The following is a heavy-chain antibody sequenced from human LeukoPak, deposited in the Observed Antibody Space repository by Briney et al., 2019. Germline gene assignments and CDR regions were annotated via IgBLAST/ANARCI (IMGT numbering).Heavy chain of an antibody. CDR1: GFTFSSYA. Sequence: GGSLRLSRAASGFTFSSYAMHWVRQAPGKGLEWVAVISYDGSNKYYADSVKGRFTISRDNSKNTLYLQMNSLRAEDTAVYYCAREFYGSGSPFDYWGQGTLVTVSS. D-gene: IGHD3-10*01. V-gene: IGHV3-30*04. J-gene: IGHJ4*02. CDR3: AREFYGSGSPFDY. CDR2: ISYDGSNK.